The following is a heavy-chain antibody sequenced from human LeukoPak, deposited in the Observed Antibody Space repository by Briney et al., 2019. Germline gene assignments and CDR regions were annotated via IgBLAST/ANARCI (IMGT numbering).Heavy chain of an antibody. CDR1: GGSISSYY. D-gene: IGHD1-14*01. J-gene: IGHJ4*02. V-gene: IGHV4-59*04. Sequence: SETLSLTCTVSGGSISSYYWGWIRQPPGKGLEWIGSMSYSGNTNYSPSLKSRLTMSVDTSKNQFSLNLSSVTATDTAVYYCARQGRGRTPDYWGQGTLVTVSS. CDR2: MSYSGNT. CDR3: ARQGRGRTPDY.